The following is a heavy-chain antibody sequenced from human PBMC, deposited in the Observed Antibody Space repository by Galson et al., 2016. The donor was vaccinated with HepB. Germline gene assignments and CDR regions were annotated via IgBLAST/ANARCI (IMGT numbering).Heavy chain of an antibody. CDR2: IDNDGGAI. Sequence: SLRLSCADPEFRFSDYSMNWFRQAPGKGLKWISYIDNDGGAIYYAEPVEGRFAISRDNARDSLSLPMNSLSAEDTAVNYCAQAFLLGSWGQGTLVTVSS. V-gene: IGHV3-48*01. J-gene: IGHJ5*02. D-gene: IGHD3-3*02. CDR3: AQAFLLGS. CDR1: EFRFSDYS.